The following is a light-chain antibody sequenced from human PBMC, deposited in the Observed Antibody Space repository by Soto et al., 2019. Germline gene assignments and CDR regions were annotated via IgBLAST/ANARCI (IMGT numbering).Light chain of an antibody. CDR3: SSYTSSSTYV. V-gene: IGLV2-14*01. CDR1: SSDVGGYNS. J-gene: IGLJ1*01. CDR2: EVC. Sequence: QSVLTQPASVSGSPGQSITLSCTETSSDVGGYNSVSSYQQHPGKAPKLIFYEVCNRPSGASNRFSGSNSGNTASLTSSGLQAEDEADYYCSSYTSSSTYVFGTGTKVTVL.